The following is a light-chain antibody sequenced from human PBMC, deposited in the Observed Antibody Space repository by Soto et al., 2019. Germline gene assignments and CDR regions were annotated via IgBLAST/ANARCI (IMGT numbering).Light chain of an antibody. CDR2: GNI. V-gene: IGLV1-40*01. Sequence: QSVLTQPPSVSGAPGQRVTISCTGSSSNIGAGYDVHWYQQLPGAAPKLLIYGNINRPSGVPNRFSGSKSGTSASLAITELQAEDEADYYCQSYDSSLTAYVFGAGTKHTVL. CDR3: QSYDSSLTAYV. CDR1: SSNIGAGYD. J-gene: IGLJ1*01.